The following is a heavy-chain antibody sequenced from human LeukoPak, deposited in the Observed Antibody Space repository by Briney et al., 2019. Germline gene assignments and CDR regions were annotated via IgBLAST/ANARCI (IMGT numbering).Heavy chain of an antibody. V-gene: IGHV1-24*01. CDR2: FDPEDGET. CDR3: ATGGGTQSGAQYPFDY. J-gene: IGHJ4*02. CDR1: GCTLTELS. D-gene: IGHD3-16*01. Sequence: ASVKVSCKVSGCTLTELSMHWVRQAPGKGLEWMGGFDPEDGETIYAQKFQGRVTMTEDTSTDTAYMELSSLRSEDTAVYYCATGGGTQSGAQYPFDYWGQGTLVTVSS.